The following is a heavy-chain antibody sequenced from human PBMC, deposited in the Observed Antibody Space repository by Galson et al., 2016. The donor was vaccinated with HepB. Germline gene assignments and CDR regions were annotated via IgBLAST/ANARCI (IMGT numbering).Heavy chain of an antibody. V-gene: IGHV3-48*02. CDR2: ITSSSSTI. CDR3: ARDYCGGDCFPDY. D-gene: IGHD2-21*02. CDR1: GFTFSSFS. J-gene: IGHJ4*02. Sequence: SLRLSCAASGFTFSSFSMHWVRQAPGKGLEWLSYITSSSSTIYYADSVKGRFTISRDNAKKSLYLQMNSLRDEDTAVYYCARDYCGGDCFPDYWGQGTLVTVSS.